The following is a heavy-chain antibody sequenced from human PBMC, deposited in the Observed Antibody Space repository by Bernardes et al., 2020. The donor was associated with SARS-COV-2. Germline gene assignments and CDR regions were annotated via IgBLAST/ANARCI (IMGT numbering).Heavy chain of an antibody. CDR3: VRDLGGARGS. CDR1: GFTFSTYW. Sequence: SLRLSCVVSGFTFSTYWMHWVRQAPGKGLVWVSRLDEDGSITTYADSVKGRFTISRDNAKNTLYLQMNSLRAEDTATYYCVRDLGGARGSWGQGTLVTVSS. V-gene: IGHV3-74*01. D-gene: IGHD2-15*01. J-gene: IGHJ4*02. CDR2: LDEDGSIT.